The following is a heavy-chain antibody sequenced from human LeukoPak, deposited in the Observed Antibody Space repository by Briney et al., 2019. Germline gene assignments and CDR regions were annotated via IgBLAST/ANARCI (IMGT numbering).Heavy chain of an antibody. V-gene: IGHV1-18*01. CDR1: GYTFSSYG. J-gene: IGHJ1*01. Sequence: ASVKVSCKASGYTFSSYGISWVRQAPGQGLEWMGWISAYNGNTNCAQKVQGRVTMTTDTATSTAYMGLRSLRSDDAAVYYCARVPPTVATKEFFQHWGQGTLVTVSS. CDR3: ARVPPTVATKEFFQH. CDR2: ISAYNGNT. D-gene: IGHD4-11*01.